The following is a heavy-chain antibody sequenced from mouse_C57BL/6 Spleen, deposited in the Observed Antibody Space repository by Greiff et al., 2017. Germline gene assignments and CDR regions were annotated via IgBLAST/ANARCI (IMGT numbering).Heavy chain of an antibody. V-gene: IGHV1-52*01. CDR1: GYTFTSYW. D-gene: IGHD4-1*01. J-gene: IGHJ2*01. CDR3: ARRANWDGEYYFDY. CDR2: IDPSDSET. Sequence: QVQLQQPGAELVRPGSSVKLSCKASGYTFTSYWMHWVKQRPIQGLEWIGNIDPSDSETHYNQKFKDKATLTVDKSSSTAYMQLSSLTSEDSAVXYCARRANWDGEYYFDYWGQGTTLTVSS.